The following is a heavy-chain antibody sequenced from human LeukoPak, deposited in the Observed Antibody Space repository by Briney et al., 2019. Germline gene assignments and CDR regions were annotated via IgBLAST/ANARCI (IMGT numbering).Heavy chain of an antibody. D-gene: IGHD6-13*01. V-gene: IGHV3-9*01. J-gene: IGHJ6*02. CDR1: GFTFDDYA. CDR3: AKAIGYSIRSGIDV. CDR2: ISWNSGSI. Sequence: SLRLSCAASGFTFDDYAIHWVRQAPGKGLEWVSGISWNSGSIGYADSVKGQFTISRDNAKNSLYLQMNSLRAEDTALYYCAKAIGYSIRSGIDVWGQGTTVTVSS.